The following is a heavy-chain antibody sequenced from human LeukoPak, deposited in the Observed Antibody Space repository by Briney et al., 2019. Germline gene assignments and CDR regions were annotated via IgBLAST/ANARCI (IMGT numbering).Heavy chain of an antibody. D-gene: IGHD2-21*02. V-gene: IGHV4-59*06. CDR3: ASAYCGGDCTPYWYFDL. CDR2: IYYIGNT. CDR1: GGSISSNS. J-gene: IGHJ2*01. Sequence: SETLSLTCTVSGGSISSNSWNWIRQPPGKGLEWIGYIYYIGNTFYNPSLKSRVTISVDTSKNQFSLKLSSVTAADTAVYYCASAYCGGDCTPYWYFDLWGRGTLVTVSS.